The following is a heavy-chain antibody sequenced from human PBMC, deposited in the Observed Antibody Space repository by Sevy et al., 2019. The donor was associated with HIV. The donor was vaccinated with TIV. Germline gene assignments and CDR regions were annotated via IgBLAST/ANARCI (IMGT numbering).Heavy chain of an antibody. CDR3: ARGPLPSMVRGRGDFDY. CDR1: GFTFSSYS. CDR2: SSSSSSYI. V-gene: IGHV3-21*01. Sequence: GGSLRLSCAASGFTFSSYSMNWVRRAPGKGLEWVSCSSSSSSYIDYADSVKGRFTISRDNAKNSLYLQMNSLRAEDTAVYYCARGPLPSMVRGRGDFDYWGQGTLVTVSS. J-gene: IGHJ4*02. D-gene: IGHD3-10*01.